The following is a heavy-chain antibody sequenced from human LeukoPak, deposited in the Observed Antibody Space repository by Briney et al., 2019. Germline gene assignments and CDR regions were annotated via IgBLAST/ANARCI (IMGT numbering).Heavy chain of an antibody. CDR1: GFTFSTYW. V-gene: IGHV3-21*01. CDR2: ISSSSSYI. D-gene: IGHD1-26*01. J-gene: IGHJ4*02. CDR3: AREGELLRPLDY. Sequence: GGSLRLSCAASGFTFSTYWMSWVRQAPGKGLEWVSSISSSSSYIYYADSVKGRFTISRDNAKNSLYLQMNSLRAEDTAVYYCAREGELLRPLDYWGQGTLVTVSS.